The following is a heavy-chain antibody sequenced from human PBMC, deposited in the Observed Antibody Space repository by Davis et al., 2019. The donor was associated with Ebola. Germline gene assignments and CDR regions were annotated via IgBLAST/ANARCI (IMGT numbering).Heavy chain of an antibody. V-gene: IGHV3-30*18. CDR2: ISYDGSNK. CDR1: GFTFSSYG. Sequence: PGGSLRLSCAASGFTFSSYGMHWVRQAPGKGLEWVAVISYDGSNKYYADSVKGRFTISRDNSKNTLYLQMNSLRAEDTAVYYCAKALDYGDSPDDYWGQGTLVTVSS. J-gene: IGHJ4*02. D-gene: IGHD4-17*01. CDR3: AKALDYGDSPDDY.